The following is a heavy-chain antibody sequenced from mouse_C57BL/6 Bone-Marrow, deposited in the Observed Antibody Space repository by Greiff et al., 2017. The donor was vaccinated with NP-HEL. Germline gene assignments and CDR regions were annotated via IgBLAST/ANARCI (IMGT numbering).Heavy chain of an antibody. J-gene: IGHJ1*03. CDR3: ARYSYSNAWYFDV. V-gene: IGHV7-3*01. CDR2: IRNKANGYTT. D-gene: IGHD2-5*01. Sequence: EVQGVESGGGLVQPGGSLSLSCAASGFTFTDYYMSWVRQPPGKALEWLGFIRNKANGYTTEYSASVKGRFTISRDNSQSILYLQMNALRAEDSATYYCARYSYSNAWYFDVWGTGTTVTVSS. CDR1: GFTFTDYY.